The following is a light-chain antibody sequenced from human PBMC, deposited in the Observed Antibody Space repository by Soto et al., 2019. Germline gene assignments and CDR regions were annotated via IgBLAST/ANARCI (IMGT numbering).Light chain of an antibody. V-gene: IGKV3-20*01. CDR3: QQYGSSGT. Sequence: EIVLTQSPGTLSLSPGERATLSCRASQSISSNLAWHQQKPGQAPRLLIYSASTRATGVPARFSGSGSGTDFTLTISRLEPEDFAVYYCQQYGSSGTFGQGIKVDI. CDR1: QSISSN. J-gene: IGKJ1*01. CDR2: SAS.